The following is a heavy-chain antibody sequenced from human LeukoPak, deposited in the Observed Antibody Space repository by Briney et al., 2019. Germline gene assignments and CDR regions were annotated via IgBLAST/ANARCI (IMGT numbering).Heavy chain of an antibody. CDR1: GGSISSSSYY. J-gene: IGHJ4*02. D-gene: IGHD2-2*01. Sequence: PSETLSLTCTVSGGSISSSSYYWGWIRQPPGKGLEWIGSIYYSGSTYYNPSLKSQVTISVDTSKNQFSLKLSSVTAADTAVYYCARQKNQLPNVDYWGQGTLVTVSS. V-gene: IGHV4-39*01. CDR2: IYYSGST. CDR3: ARQKNQLPNVDY.